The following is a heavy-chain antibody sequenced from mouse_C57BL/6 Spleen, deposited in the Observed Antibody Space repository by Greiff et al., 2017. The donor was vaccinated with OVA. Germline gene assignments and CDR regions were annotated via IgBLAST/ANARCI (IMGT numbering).Heavy chain of an antibody. D-gene: IGHD1-1*01. CDR1: GYSITSGYY. Sequence: EVKLMESGPGLVKPSQSLSLTCSVTGYSITSGYYWNWIRQFPGNKLEWMGYISYDGSNNYNPSLKNRISITRDTSKNQFFLKLNSVTTEDTATYYCASGSYFDYWGQGTTLTVSS. V-gene: IGHV3-6*01. CDR3: ASGSYFDY. J-gene: IGHJ2*01. CDR2: ISYDGSN.